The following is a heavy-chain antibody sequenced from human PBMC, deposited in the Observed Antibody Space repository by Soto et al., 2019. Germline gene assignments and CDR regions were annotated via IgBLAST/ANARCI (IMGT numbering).Heavy chain of an antibody. CDR2: ISGGGDTT. CDR1: GFTFNNYA. J-gene: IGHJ4*02. CDR3: AKGRGGSGSLTPRVDF. D-gene: IGHD3-10*01. Sequence: EVQLLESGGGLVQPGGSLRLSCAASGFTFNNYAMTWVRQAPGKGLEWVSAISGGGDTTSYADSVKGRFTVSRDGSKNTLYLYMSSLRADDTALYYCAKGRGGSGSLTPRVDFWGQGTLVTVSS. V-gene: IGHV3-23*01.